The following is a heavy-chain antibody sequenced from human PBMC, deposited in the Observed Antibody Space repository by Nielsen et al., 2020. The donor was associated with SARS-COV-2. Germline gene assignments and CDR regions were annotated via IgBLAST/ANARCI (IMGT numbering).Heavy chain of an antibody. V-gene: IGHV3-74*01. CDR3: ARDLYGSGSFPDY. CDR1: GFTFSSYW. J-gene: IGHJ4*02. CDR2: ILSDGSTI. Sequence: GESLKISCAASGFTFSSYWMHWVRQAPGKGLVWVSHILSDGSTINYADSVRGRFTISRDNAKNTLYLQMDSLRAEDTAVYYCARDLYGSGSFPDYWGQGTLVTVSS. D-gene: IGHD3-10*01.